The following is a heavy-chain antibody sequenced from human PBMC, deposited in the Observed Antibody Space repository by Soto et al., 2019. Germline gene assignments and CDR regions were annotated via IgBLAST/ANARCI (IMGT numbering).Heavy chain of an antibody. CDR1: GFTFSSYS. J-gene: IGHJ4*02. CDR2: ISSSSSYI. D-gene: IGHD3-9*01. V-gene: IGHV3-21*01. CDR3: AREWDILTGYYQCYFDY. Sequence: GGSLRLSCAASGFTFSSYSMNWVRQAPGKGLEWVSSISSSSSYIYYADSVKGRFTISRDNAKNSLYLQVNSLRAEDTAVYYCAREWDILTGYYQCYFDYWGQGTLVTVSS.